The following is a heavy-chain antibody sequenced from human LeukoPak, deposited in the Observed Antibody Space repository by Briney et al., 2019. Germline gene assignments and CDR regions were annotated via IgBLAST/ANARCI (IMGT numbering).Heavy chain of an antibody. Sequence: PGGSLRLSCAASGFTVSSRYMSWVRQAPGEGLEWVSVLYSGGNTYYADSVEGRFTVSRDNSMNTLYLQMNSLRAEDTAVYYCAMSLPVVQGVILAYWGQGTLVTVSS. V-gene: IGHV3-53*01. CDR1: GFTVSSRY. CDR2: LYSGGNT. J-gene: IGHJ4*02. CDR3: AMSLPVVQGVILAY. D-gene: IGHD3-10*01.